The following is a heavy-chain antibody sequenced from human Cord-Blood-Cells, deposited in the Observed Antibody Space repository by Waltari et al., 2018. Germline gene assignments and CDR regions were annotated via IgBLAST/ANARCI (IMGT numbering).Heavy chain of an antibody. D-gene: IGHD6-6*01. CDR3: AKFSGAARRNFIDY. J-gene: IGHJ4*02. CDR2: MNPNSGNT. Sequence: QVQLVQSGAEVKKPGASVKVSCKASGYTFTSYDINWVRQATGQGLEWMGWMNPNSGNTGYAHKFQGRVTMTRNTSISTAYMELSSLRSEDTAVYYCAKFSGAARRNFIDYWGQGTLVTVSS. V-gene: IGHV1-8*01. CDR1: GYTFTSYD.